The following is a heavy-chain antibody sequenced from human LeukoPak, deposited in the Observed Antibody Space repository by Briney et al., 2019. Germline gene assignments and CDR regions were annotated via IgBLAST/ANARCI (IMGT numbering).Heavy chain of an antibody. Sequence: PSETLSLTCTVSGGSISTYYWNWIRQPPGKGLEWIGYIYYSGSTYYNPSLKSRVTISVDTSKNQFSLKLSSVTAADTAVYYCAGDYGGNSGAFDIWGQGTMVTVSS. CDR1: GGSISTYY. CDR2: IYYSGST. J-gene: IGHJ3*02. D-gene: IGHD4-23*01. CDR3: AGDYGGNSGAFDI. V-gene: IGHV4-59*06.